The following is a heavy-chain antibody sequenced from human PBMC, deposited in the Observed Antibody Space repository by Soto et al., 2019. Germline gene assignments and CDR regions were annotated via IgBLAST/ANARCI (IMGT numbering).Heavy chain of an antibody. CDR1: GFRFSRFG. V-gene: IGHV3-23*01. D-gene: IGHD3-3*01. CDR3: ARGPIFGVVTHYLLH. CDR2: ISGSGADT. J-gene: IGHJ4*02. Sequence: EVQLLESGGSLVQPGGSLRLSCSASGFRFSRFGMSWVRQDPGKGLEWVSSISGSGADTFYGDSVRGRFTISRDNSKNIMFLEMNGLTADDKALYYCARGPIFGVVTHYLLHWGQGTLVTVSS.